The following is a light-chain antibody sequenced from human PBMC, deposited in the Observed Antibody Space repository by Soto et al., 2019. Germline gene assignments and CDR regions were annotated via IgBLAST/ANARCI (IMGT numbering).Light chain of an antibody. V-gene: IGKV3-20*01. CDR3: QQYGSSRT. J-gene: IGKJ1*01. CDR2: GAS. Sequence: EIVLTQSPGTLSLSPGEGATLSCRASQSVSSSYLAWYQQKPGQAPRLLIYGASSRATRIPDRFSGSGSGTDFTLTINRLEPEDFAVYYCQQYGSSRTFGQGTKVEIK. CDR1: QSVSSSY.